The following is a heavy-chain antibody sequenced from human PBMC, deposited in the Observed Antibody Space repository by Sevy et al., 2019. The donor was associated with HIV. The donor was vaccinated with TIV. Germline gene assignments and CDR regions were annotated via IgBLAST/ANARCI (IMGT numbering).Heavy chain of an antibody. Sequence: GGSLRLSCAASGFTVSSNYMSWVRQAPGKGLEWVSVIYSGGSTYYADSVKGRFTISRDNSKNTLYLQMNSLRAEDTAVYYCASRLSYSYSYCSYWGQGPLVAVSS. CDR2: IYSGGST. CDR3: ASRLSYSYSYCSY. V-gene: IGHV3-53*01. D-gene: IGHD5-18*01. J-gene: IGHJ4*02. CDR1: GFTVSSNY.